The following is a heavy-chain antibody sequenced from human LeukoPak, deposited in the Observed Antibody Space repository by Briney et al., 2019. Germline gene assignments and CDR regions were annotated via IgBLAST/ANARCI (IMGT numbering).Heavy chain of an antibody. J-gene: IGHJ5*02. CDR2: ISRSSGDT. D-gene: IGHD1-26*01. CDR3: VKDLGSGGSFDWIDP. Sequence: GGSLRLSCAASGFSFSNYDMNWVRQAPGKGLEWVSSISRSSGDTYYADSVKGRFTISRDNSENTLYLQMNCLRAEDTAVYYCVKDLGSGGSFDWIDPWGQGTLVTVSS. CDR1: GFSFSNYD. V-gene: IGHV3-23*01.